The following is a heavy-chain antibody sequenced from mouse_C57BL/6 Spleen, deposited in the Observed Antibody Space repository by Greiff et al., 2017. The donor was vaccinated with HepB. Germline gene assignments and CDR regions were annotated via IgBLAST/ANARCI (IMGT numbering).Heavy chain of an antibody. V-gene: IGHV1-19*01. Sequence: EVQLQQSGPVLVKPGASVKMSCKASGYTFTDYYMNWVKQSHGKSLEWIGVINPYNGGTSYNQKFKGKATLTVDKSSSTAYMELNSLTSEDSAVYFCASASDGYYWYFDVWGTGTTVTVSS. CDR3: ASASDGYYWYFDV. J-gene: IGHJ1*03. D-gene: IGHD2-3*01. CDR1: GYTFTDYY. CDR2: INPYNGGT.